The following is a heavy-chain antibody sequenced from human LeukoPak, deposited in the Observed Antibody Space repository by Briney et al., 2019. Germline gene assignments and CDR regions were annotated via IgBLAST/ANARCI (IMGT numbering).Heavy chain of an antibody. Sequence: GSLRLSCAASVFTFSIYSMNWCRQPPGKGLELVSSISISSSDIYYSNSVKSRCTISRDNANNSLYLQMNSLVAEDNAVDYCWRDWRHIVDEGGNWFDPWGQGTLVTVSS. V-gene: IGHV3-21*01. D-gene: IGHD2-21*01. CDR1: VFTFSIYS. J-gene: IGHJ5*02. CDR2: ISISSSDI. CDR3: WRDWRHIVDEGGNWFDP.